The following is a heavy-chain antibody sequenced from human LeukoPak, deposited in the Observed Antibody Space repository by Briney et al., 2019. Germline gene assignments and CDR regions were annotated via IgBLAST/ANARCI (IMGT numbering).Heavy chain of an antibody. D-gene: IGHD1-26*01. J-gene: IGHJ4*02. V-gene: IGHV1-69*05. CDR3: ARGASIVGAPYYFDY. Sequence: SAKVSCKASGGTFSSYAISWVRQAPGQGLEWMGGIIPIFGTANYAQKFQGRVTITTDESTSTAYMELSSLRSEDTAVYYCARGASIVGAPYYFDYWGQGTLVTVSS. CDR1: GGTFSSYA. CDR2: IIPIFGTA.